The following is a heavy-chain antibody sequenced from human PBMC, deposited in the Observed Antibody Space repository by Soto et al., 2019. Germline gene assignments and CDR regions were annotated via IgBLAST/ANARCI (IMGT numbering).Heavy chain of an antibody. D-gene: IGHD3-22*01. V-gene: IGHV4-31*03. Sequence: SETLSLTCTVSGGSISSGGYYWSWIRHHPGKGLERIGYIYYSGSTYYNPSLKSRVTISVDTSKNQFSLKLSSVTAADTAVYYCARDYYDSSGPANNWFDPWGQGTLVTVSS. CDR1: GGSISSGGYY. CDR3: ARDYYDSSGPANNWFDP. J-gene: IGHJ5*02. CDR2: IYYSGST.